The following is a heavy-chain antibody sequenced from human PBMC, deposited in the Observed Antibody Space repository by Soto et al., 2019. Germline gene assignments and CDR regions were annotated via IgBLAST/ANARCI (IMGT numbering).Heavy chain of an antibody. CDR3: ARVSRNTGTIQDNWFDP. D-gene: IGHD1-7*01. Sequence: ASVKVSCKASGYTFTSYYIHWVLQAPGQGLEWMGIINPSSGGTSYAQKFEGRVLMTRDTSTSTVYVELSSLRSDDTAVYYCARVSRNTGTIQDNWFDPWGQGTLVTVS. V-gene: IGHV1-46*01. CDR1: GYTFTSYY. CDR2: INPSSGGT. J-gene: IGHJ5*02.